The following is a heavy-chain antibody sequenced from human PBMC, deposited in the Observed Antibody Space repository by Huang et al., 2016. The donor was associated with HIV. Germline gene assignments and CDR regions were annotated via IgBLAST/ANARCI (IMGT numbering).Heavy chain of an antibody. CDR2: IRQDESEK. CDR1: FTFAAYW. CDR3: ATKTGGMDI. D-gene: IGHD1-7*01. J-gene: IGHJ6*02. Sequence: VESGGRLVQPGGSTFTFAAYWMSWVRKPPGKGLEWVANIRQDESEKYYVDSVKGRFNISRDNAKKVLFLEMNNVTVEDTATYYCATKTGGMDIWGQGTTVTVS. V-gene: IGHV3-7*03.